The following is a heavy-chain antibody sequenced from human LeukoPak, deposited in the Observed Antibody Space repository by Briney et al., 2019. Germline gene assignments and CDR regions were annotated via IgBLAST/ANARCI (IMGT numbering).Heavy chain of an antibody. V-gene: IGHV3-23*01. Sequence: GGSLRLSCAVSGFSVNSNYMSWVRQAPGKGPEWVSAISGRGDSTYYADSVKGRFTISRDNSKNMLHLQMNSLRSEDMAVYYCAKDKYASGMNCFDPWGQGTLVTVSS. CDR2: ISGRGDST. D-gene: IGHD3-10*01. CDR1: GFSVNSNY. CDR3: AKDKYASGMNCFDP. J-gene: IGHJ5*02.